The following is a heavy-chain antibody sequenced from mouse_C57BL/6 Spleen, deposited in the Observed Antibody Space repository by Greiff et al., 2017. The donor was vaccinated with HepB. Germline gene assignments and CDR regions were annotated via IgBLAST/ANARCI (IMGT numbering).Heavy chain of an antibody. D-gene: IGHD2-5*01. J-gene: IGHJ2*01. CDR1: GYTFTSYW. Sequence: VQLQQSGAELVKPGASVKLSCKASGYTFTSYWMHWVKQRPGQGLEWIGMIHPNSGSTNYNEKFKSKATLTVDKSSSTAYMQLSSLTSEDSAVYYCARLDYSNYGDYWGQGTTLTVSS. V-gene: IGHV1-64*01. CDR2: IHPNSGST. CDR3: ARLDYSNYGDY.